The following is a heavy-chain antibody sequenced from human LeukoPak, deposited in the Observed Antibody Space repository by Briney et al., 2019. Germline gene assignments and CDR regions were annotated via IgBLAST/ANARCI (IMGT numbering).Heavy chain of an antibody. CDR2: INHSGST. D-gene: IGHD2-15*01. V-gene: IGHV4-34*01. CDR3: ARVALVVVVVAGLPYYYYYMDV. CDR1: GGSFSGYY. J-gene: IGHJ6*03. Sequence: SETLSLTCAVYGGSFSGYYWSWIRQPPGKGLEWIGEINHSGSTDYNPSLKSRVTISVDTSKNQFSLKLSSVTAADTAVYYCARVALVVVVVAGLPYYYYYMDVWGKGTTVTVSS.